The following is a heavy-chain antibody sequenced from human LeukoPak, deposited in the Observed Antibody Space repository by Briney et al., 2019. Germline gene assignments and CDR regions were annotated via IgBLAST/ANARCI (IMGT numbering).Heavy chain of an antibody. J-gene: IGHJ4*02. CDR3: ARGRSAYDSSAYYYGN. D-gene: IGHD3-22*01. Sequence: SETLSLTCTVSGGSISSGSYYWSWIRQPAGKGLEWIGEINHSGSTNYNPSLKSRVTTSVDTSKNQFSLKLTSVTAADTAVYYCARGRSAYDSSAYYYGNWGQGILVTVSS. V-gene: IGHV4-61*10. CDR2: INHSGST. CDR1: GGSISSGSYY.